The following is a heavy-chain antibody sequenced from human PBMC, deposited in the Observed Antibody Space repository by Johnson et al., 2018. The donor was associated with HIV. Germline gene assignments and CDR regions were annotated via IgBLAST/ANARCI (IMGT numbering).Heavy chain of an antibody. D-gene: IGHD3-10*01. CDR2: IYSGGST. CDR1: GFTVSSNY. CDR3: ARVQGDRGAYDAFAI. V-gene: IGHV3-66*03. Sequence: VQLVESGGGLIRPGGSLRLSCAASGFTVSSNYMSWVRQAPGKGLEWVSVIYSGGSTYHADSVKGRFNISRDNSKTTLYLQMNSLRAEDTALYYCARVQGDRGAYDAFAIWGQGTMVTVSS. J-gene: IGHJ3*02.